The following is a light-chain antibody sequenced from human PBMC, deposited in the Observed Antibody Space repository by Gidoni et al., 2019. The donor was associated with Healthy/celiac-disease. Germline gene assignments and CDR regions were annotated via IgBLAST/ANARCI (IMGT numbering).Light chain of an antibody. J-gene: IGLJ2*01. Sequence: QSVLTQPPSASGTPGQRVTISCSGSSSNIGSNTVNWYQQLPGTAPKLLLYSNNQRPSGVPDRFSGSKSCTSASLAISGLQSEDEADYYCAAWDDSLNGVVFGGGTKLTVL. V-gene: IGLV1-44*01. CDR2: SNN. CDR1: SSNIGSNT. CDR3: AAWDDSLNGVV.